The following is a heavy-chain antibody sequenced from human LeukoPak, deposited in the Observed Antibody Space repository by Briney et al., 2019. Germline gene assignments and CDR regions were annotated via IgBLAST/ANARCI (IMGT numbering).Heavy chain of an antibody. Sequence: GGSLRLSCAASGFTFSSYGMHWVRQAPGKGLEWVVFIRYDGSNKYYADSVKGRFTISRDNSKNTLYLQMNSLRAEDTAVYYCAKAPSGYSCGWYGNFDYWGQGTLVTVSS. D-gene: IGHD6-19*01. CDR1: GFTFSSYG. CDR3: AKAPSGYSCGWYGNFDY. J-gene: IGHJ4*02. V-gene: IGHV3-30*02. CDR2: IRYDGSNK.